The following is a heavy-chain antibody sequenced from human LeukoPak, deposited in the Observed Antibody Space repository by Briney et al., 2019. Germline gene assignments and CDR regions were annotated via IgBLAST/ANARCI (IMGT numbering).Heavy chain of an antibody. D-gene: IGHD3-9*01. CDR2: IYHSGAT. V-gene: IGHV4-38-2*02. CDR1: GYSISSGYY. Sequence: SSETLSLTCTVSGYSISSGYYWGWIRQSPEKGLEWIGSIYHSGATYYNPSLKSRVTVSVDTSKNQFSLKLSSVTAADTAVYYCARDLVGSHTGYSSGAWDYWGQGTLVTVSS. CDR3: ARDLVGSHTGYSSGAWDY. J-gene: IGHJ4*02.